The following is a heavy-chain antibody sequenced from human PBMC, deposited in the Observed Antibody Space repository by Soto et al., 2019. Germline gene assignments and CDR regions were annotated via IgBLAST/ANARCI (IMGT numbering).Heavy chain of an antibody. CDR2: ISYDGGNK. Sequence: QVQLVESGGGVVQPGRSLRLSCAASAFTFSSYSMHWVRQAPGKGLEWVAVISYDGGNKYYEDSAKGRFTISRDNSKNTLSLQMNSLRPEDTAVYYCARSFETLVLIRAVWFDPWGQGTLVTVSS. CDR1: AFTFSSYS. D-gene: IGHD3-22*01. J-gene: IGHJ5*02. CDR3: ARSFETLVLIRAVWFDP. V-gene: IGHV3-30-3*01.